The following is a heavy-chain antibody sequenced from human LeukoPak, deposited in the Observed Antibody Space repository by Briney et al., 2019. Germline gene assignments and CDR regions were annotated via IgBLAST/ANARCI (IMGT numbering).Heavy chain of an antibody. CDR1: GGTFSSYA. D-gene: IGHD5-18*01. J-gene: IGHJ3*02. CDR2: IIPILGIA. V-gene: IGHV1-69*04. CDR3: ARDNVDTAGGLDAFDI. Sequence: GASVKVSCKASGGTFSSYAISWVRQAPGQGLEWMGRIIPILGIANYAQKFQGRVTITADKSTSTAYMELSSLRSEDTAVYYCARDNVDTAGGLDAFDIWGQGTMVTVSS.